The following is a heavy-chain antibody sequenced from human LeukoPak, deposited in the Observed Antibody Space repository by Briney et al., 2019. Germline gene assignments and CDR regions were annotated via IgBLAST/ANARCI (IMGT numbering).Heavy chain of an antibody. CDR2: IIPIFGTA. Sequence: SVKVSCKASGGTFSSYAISWVRQAPGQGLEWMGGIIPIFGTANYARKFQGRVTITADESTSTAYMELSSLRSEDTAVYYCVRDRGTYRPIDYWGQGTLVTVSS. CDR3: VRDRGTYRPIDY. CDR1: GGTFSSYA. D-gene: IGHD1-26*01. J-gene: IGHJ4*02. V-gene: IGHV1-69*13.